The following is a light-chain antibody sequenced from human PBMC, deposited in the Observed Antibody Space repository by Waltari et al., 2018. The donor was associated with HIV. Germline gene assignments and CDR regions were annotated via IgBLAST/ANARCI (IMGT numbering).Light chain of an antibody. J-gene: IGLJ2*01. Sequence: QSALTPPASVSGSPGQSITFSCSGRRSDIGPYNFVSWYQQHPGKAPKLIIYEVSKRPSGVSDRFSGSSSGNTASLTISGLQAEDEADYYCSSYTTRNTLLFGGGTRLTVL. CDR3: SSYTTRNTLL. CDR2: EVS. V-gene: IGLV2-14*01. CDR1: RSDIGPYNF.